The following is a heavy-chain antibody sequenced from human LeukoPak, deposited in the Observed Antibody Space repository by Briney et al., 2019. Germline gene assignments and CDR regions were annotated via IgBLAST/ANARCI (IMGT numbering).Heavy chain of an antibody. J-gene: IGHJ5*02. V-gene: IGHV4-34*01. CDR1: GGSLSGYY. Sequence: SETLSLTCAVYGGSLSGYYWSWICQPPGKGLEWIGEINHSGSTNYNPSLKSRVTISVDTSKNQFSLKLSSVTAADTAVYYCARLTGWFDPWGQATLVTVSS. CDR2: INHSGST. CDR3: ARLTGWFDP.